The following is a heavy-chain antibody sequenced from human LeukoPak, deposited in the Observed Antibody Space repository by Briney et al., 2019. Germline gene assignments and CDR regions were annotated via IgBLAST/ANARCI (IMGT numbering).Heavy chain of an antibody. D-gene: IGHD4-17*01. J-gene: IGHJ6*02. CDR3: AREDGDYVVRDYYYGMDV. CDR2: IWYDGSNK. V-gene: IGHV3-33*01. CDR1: GFTFSSYG. Sequence: GGSLRVSCAASGFTFSSYGMHWVRQAPGKGLEWVAVIWYDGSNKYYADSVKGRFTISRDNSKNTLYLQMNSLRAEDTAVYYCAREDGDYVVRDYYYGMDVWGQGTTVTVSS.